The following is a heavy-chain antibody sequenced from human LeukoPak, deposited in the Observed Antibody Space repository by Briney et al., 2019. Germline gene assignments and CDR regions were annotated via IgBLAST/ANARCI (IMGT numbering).Heavy chain of an antibody. J-gene: IGHJ4*02. CDR3: ARFYSGYDSGLRY. Sequence: ASVKVSCKASGYTFTGYYMHWVRQAPGQGLEWMGWINPNSGGTNYAQKLQGRVTMTTDTSTSTAYMELRSLRSDDTAVYYCARFYSGYDSGLRYWGQGTLVTVSS. CDR1: GYTFTGYY. D-gene: IGHD5-12*01. CDR2: INPNSGGT. V-gene: IGHV1-2*02.